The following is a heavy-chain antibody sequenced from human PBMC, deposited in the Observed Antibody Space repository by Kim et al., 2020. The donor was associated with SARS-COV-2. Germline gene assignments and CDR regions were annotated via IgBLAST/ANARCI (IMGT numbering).Heavy chain of an antibody. J-gene: IGHJ5*02. Sequence: TYYADSGKGRFTITRHNSKNTLYLQMNSLRAEDTAVYYCARQLWLRGWFDPWGQGTLVTVSS. CDR2: T. D-gene: IGHD5-18*01. CDR3: ARQLWLRGWFDP. V-gene: IGHV3-53*04.